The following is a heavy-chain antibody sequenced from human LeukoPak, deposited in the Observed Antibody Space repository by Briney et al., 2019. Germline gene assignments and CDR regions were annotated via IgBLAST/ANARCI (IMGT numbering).Heavy chain of an antibody. CDR1: GFTFSNYP. D-gene: IGHD3/OR15-3a*01. Sequence: GGSLRLSCAASGFTFSNYPMNWVRQAPGKGLEWISYISSTSGTIYYADSVKGRFTISRYNAKNSLSLQMNSLRADDTAVYYCAKGPGTGHYFDYWGQGTLVTVSS. CDR2: ISSTSGTI. J-gene: IGHJ4*02. CDR3: AKGPGTGHYFDY. V-gene: IGHV3-48*04.